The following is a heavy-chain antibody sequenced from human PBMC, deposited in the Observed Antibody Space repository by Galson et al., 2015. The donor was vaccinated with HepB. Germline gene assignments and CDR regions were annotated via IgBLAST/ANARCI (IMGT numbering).Heavy chain of an antibody. CDR3: ARVVPAAMSVGGMDV. D-gene: IGHD2-2*01. J-gene: IGHJ6*02. Sequence: SVKVSCKASGYTFTSYGISWVRQAPGQGLEWMGWISAYNGNTSYAQKLQGRVTMTTDTSTSTAYMELRSLRSDDTAVYYCARVVPAAMSVGGMDVWGQGTTVTVSS. CDR1: GYTFTSYG. CDR2: ISAYNGNT. V-gene: IGHV1-18*04.